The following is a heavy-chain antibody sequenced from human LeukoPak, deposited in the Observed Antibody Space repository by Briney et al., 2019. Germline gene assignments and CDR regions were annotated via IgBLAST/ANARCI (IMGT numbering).Heavy chain of an antibody. Sequence: GASVKVSCKTSGYTFTSYDINWVRQAPGQGLEWMGWINPHSGGTHYAQKFQGRVTMTRDTSISTAYMELSRLRSDDTAVYYCARDGTVTTDYYYYYMDVWGKGTTVTVSS. CDR2: INPHSGGT. CDR1: GYTFTSYD. J-gene: IGHJ6*03. D-gene: IGHD4-17*01. V-gene: IGHV1-2*02. CDR3: ARDGTVTTDYYYYYMDV.